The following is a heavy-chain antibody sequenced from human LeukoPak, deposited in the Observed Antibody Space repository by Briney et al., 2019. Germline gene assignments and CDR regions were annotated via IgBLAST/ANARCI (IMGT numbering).Heavy chain of an antibody. CDR3: ARGGGADYALDY. J-gene: IGHJ4*02. D-gene: IGHD3-16*01. CDR1: GGTFSSYA. V-gene: IGHV1-69*04. Sequence: ASVKVSCKASGGTFSSYAISWVRQAPGQGLEWMGRIIPILGIANYAQKFQGRVTITADKSTSTAYMELSSLRSEDTAVYYCARGGGADYALDYWGQGTLVTVSS. CDR2: IIPILGIA.